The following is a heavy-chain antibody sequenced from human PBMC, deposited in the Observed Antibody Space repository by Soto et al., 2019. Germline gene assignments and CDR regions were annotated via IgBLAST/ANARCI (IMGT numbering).Heavy chain of an antibody. CDR3: AVYGYGVSAAAY. CDR1: GYTFTGYY. D-gene: IGHD4-17*01. V-gene: IGHV1-2*02. Sequence: QAQLVQSGAEVKKPGASVKVSCKASGYTFTGYYMHWVRQAHGQGLEWMGWIDPNSGGTNYAQKFQGRVTLTRDTSIRTAYMELSRLRSDDTAVYYCAVYGYGVSAAAYWGQGTLVTVSS. CDR2: IDPNSGGT. J-gene: IGHJ4*02.